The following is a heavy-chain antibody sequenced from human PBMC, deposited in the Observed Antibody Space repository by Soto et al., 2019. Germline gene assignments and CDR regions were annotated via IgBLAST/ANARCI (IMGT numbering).Heavy chain of an antibody. CDR1: GFSLTTSGVG. CDR2: IYWDDDK. Sequence: QITLKESGPTLVKPTQTLTLTFTFSGFSLTTSGVGVGWIRQPPGKALAWLALIYWDDDKRDSPSLKSRLTITKDASRTQVVLTMTNMDPVETATYFCAHRDGFGELDSWGQGTLVTVS. CDR3: AHRDGFGELDS. J-gene: IGHJ5*01. V-gene: IGHV2-5*02. D-gene: IGHD3-10*01.